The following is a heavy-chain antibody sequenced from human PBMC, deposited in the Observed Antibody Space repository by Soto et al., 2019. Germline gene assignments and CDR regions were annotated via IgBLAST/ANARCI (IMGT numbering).Heavy chain of an antibody. D-gene: IGHD5-12*01. CDR3: TKERSVTNSGYDAFDV. Sequence: GGSLRLSCAASGFSFSSYEMDWVRQAPGKGLEWVAWVSDSGGSTLYGESVQGRFFISRDNGDNSVHLQMNSPRDEDTAVYYCTKERSVTNSGYDAFDVWGRGTAVTVSS. V-gene: IGHV3-48*03. CDR1: GFSFSSYE. CDR2: VSDSGGST. J-gene: IGHJ3*01.